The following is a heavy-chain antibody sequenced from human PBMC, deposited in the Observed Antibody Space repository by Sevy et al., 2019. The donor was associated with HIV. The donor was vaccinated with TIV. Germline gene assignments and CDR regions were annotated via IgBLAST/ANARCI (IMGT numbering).Heavy chain of an antibody. CDR3: ARDGGTLTTHGCFDL. D-gene: IGHD4-4*01. J-gene: IGHJ3*01. V-gene: IGHV4-30-2*01. Sequence: TLSLTCAVSGASISSGTYSWNWIRQPPEKGLEWVGDIYHTGNTYYNPSLKSRVTISVDRSKNHFSLSLTSVTAADTAVYYCARDGGTLTTHGCFDLWGQGTMVTVSS. CDR1: GASISSGTYS. CDR2: IYHTGNT.